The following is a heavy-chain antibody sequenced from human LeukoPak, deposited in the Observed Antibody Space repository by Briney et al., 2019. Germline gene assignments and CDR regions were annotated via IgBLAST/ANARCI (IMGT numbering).Heavy chain of an antibody. CDR1: GLTFSDHY. CDR3: ANFFGNNFGF. V-gene: IGHV3-72*01. Sequence: PGGSLRLSCAASGLTFSDHYMDWVRQAPGKGLEWVGRSRNRVNSYITEYAASVEGRFTISRDDSKNSLYLQMNSLKTEDTAVYYCANFFGNNFGFWGQGTLVTVSS. J-gene: IGHJ4*02. CDR2: SRNRVNSYIT. D-gene: IGHD5-24*01.